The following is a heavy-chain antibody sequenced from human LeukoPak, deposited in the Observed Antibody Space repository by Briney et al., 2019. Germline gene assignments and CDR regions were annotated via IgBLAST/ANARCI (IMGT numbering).Heavy chain of an antibody. Sequence: QPGGSLRLSCAASGFTFSTFAMSWVRQAPGKGLECVSGISGSGGITYYGDSVKGRFSISRDNAKNSLYLQMNSLGTDDTAVYFCGRAFPPLRTSSAGDLWGQGTLVTVSS. CDR1: GFTFSTFA. J-gene: IGHJ4*02. CDR2: ISGSGGIT. CDR3: GRAFPPLRTSSAGDL. D-gene: IGHD3-16*01. V-gene: IGHV3-23*01.